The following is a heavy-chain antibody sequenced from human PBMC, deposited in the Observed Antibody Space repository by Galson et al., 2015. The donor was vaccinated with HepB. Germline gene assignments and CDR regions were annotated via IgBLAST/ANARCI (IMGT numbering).Heavy chain of an antibody. V-gene: IGHV3-33*05. CDR1: GFADHDPS. J-gene: IGHJ4*02. D-gene: IGHD2-21*02. CDR3: ARDLGRVTTVPFH. CDR2: ISCDENNK. Sequence: SLRLSCAAQGFADHDPSMHWVRQAPGKGLQWVAVISCDENNKSYADSVRGRFTISRAYSQSTLYLQMNNLRDEDPAVYHCARDLGRVTTVPFHWGQGTLVTVSS.